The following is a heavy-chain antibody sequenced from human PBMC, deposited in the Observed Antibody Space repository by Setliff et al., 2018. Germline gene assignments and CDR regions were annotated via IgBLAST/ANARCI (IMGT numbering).Heavy chain of an antibody. V-gene: IGHV1-69*13. CDR2: IIPIFGTA. CDR3: ATQPLQWELLGFDY. D-gene: IGHD1-26*01. CDR1: GYTFTSYA. J-gene: IGHJ4*02. Sequence: ASVKVSCKASGYTFTSYAMNWVRQAPGQGLEWMGGIIPIFGTANYAQKFQGRVTITADESTSTAYMELSSLRSEDTAVYYCATQPLQWELLGFDYWGQGTLVTVSS.